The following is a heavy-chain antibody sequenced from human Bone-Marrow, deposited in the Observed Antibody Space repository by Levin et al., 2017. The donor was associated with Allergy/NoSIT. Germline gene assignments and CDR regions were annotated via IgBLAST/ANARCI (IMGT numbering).Heavy chain of an antibody. CDR3: ARAPRLRWYHWGPDY. Sequence: GGSLRLSCAASGFTFSSYAMHWVRQAPGKGLEWVAVISYDGSNKYYADSVKGRFTISRDNSKNTLYLQMNSLRAEDTAVYYCARAPRLRWYHWGPDYWGQGTLVTVSS. V-gene: IGHV3-30*04. CDR2: ISYDGSNK. D-gene: IGHD4-23*01. CDR1: GFTFSSYA. J-gene: IGHJ4*02.